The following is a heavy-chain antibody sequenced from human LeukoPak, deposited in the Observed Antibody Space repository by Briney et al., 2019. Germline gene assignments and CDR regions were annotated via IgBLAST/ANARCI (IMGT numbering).Heavy chain of an antibody. CDR2: ISGSGGST. V-gene: IGHV3-23*01. J-gene: IGHJ4*02. D-gene: IGHD3-10*01. Sequence: GGSLGLSCAASGFTFSSYAMSWVRQAPGKGLEWVSAISGSGGSTYYADSVKGRFTISRDNSKNTLYLQMNSLRAEDTAGYCCAKEVGSSEFSYWGQGTLVTVSS. CDR1: GFTFSSYA. CDR3: AKEVGSSEFSY.